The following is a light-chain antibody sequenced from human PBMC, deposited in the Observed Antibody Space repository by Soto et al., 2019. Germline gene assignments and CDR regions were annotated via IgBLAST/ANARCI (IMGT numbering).Light chain of an antibody. J-gene: IGKJ5*01. V-gene: IGKV3-11*01. Sequence: EIVLTQSPATLSLSPGDSASLSWRASQSVSSYLAWYQQKPGQAPRILIYDESNRATGIPDRFSGSGSGTDLTLTISSLEPEDFAVYYCQQRSNWPLTXGQGTRLEIK. CDR3: QQRSNWPLT. CDR2: DES. CDR1: QSVSSY.